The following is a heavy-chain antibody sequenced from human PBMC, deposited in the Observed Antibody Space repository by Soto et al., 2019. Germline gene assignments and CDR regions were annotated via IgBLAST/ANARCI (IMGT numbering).Heavy chain of an antibody. J-gene: IGHJ5*02. D-gene: IGHD7-27*01. V-gene: IGHV3-53*04. Sequence: EVQLVESGGGLVQPGGSLRLSCAASGFTVSSNYMSWVREASGKGLEWVSVIYSGGSTYYADSVKGRFTISRHNSKNTLYLQMYSLRGEDTPVYYCVSWGDDWFYPWGQALLITVSS. CDR2: IYSGGST. CDR1: GFTVSSNY. CDR3: VSWGDDWFYP.